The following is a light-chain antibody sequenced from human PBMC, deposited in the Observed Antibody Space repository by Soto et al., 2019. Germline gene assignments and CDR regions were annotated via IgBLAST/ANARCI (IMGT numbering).Light chain of an antibody. V-gene: IGLV2-14*01. CDR2: DVT. J-gene: IGLJ1*01. Sequence: QSVLTQPASVSGSPGQSIAISCTGTSSDVGGYNYVSWYQQHPGKAPKLMLYDVTNRPSGVSDRFSGSKSGNTASLTISGLQAEDEADYYCTSYTTSSTYVFGNGTKVTV. CDR1: SSDVGGYNY. CDR3: TSYTTSSTYV.